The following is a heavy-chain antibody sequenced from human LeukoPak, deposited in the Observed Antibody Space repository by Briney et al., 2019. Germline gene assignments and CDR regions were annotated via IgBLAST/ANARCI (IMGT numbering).Heavy chain of an antibody. Sequence: GGSLRLSCAASGFAFSNFGLHWVRQAPGKGLERVAFIPYDGSDKYYADSVKGRFTISRDNSKNTLYLQVNSLRAEDTAVYYCAKHHYSGSSGYYFFDYWGQGTLVTVSS. D-gene: IGHD3-22*01. CDR3: AKHHYSGSSGYYFFDY. CDR2: IPYDGSDK. J-gene: IGHJ4*02. V-gene: IGHV3-30*02. CDR1: GFAFSNFG.